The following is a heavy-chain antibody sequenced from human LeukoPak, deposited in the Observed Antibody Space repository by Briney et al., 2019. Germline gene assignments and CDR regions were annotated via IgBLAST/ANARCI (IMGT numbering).Heavy chain of an antibody. CDR2: INVSGGTT. D-gene: IGHD2-15*01. Sequence: PGGSLRLSCAASGFTFSSSAMSWVRQAPGKGLDWVSTINVSGGTTYYAESVKGRFTISRGNSKNTLYLQMNTLRAEDTAVYYCAKYGRSGYSSGMDVWGQGTTVTVSS. CDR1: GFTFSSSA. J-gene: IGHJ6*02. CDR3: AKYGRSGYSSGMDV. V-gene: IGHV3-23*01.